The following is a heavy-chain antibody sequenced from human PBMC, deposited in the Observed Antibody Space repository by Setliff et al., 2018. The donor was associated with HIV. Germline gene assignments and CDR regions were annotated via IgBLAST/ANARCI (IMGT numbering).Heavy chain of an antibody. Sequence: ASVKVSCKASGYTFTSYGITWVRQAPGQGLEWMGWISTYNGNTHYAQKLQGRVTMTTDTSTSTAYMELRSLRSDDTAMYYCARDAPGNTEAAPDYWGQGTLVTVSS. J-gene: IGHJ4*02. V-gene: IGHV1-18*01. CDR3: ARDAPGNTEAAPDY. D-gene: IGHD6-6*01. CDR1: GYTFTSYG. CDR2: ISTYNGNT.